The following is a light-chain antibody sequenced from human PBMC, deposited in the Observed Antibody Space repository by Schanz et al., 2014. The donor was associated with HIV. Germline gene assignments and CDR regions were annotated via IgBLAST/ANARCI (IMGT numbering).Light chain of an antibody. Sequence: EIVLTQSPGSLSLSPGGRATLSCGASQRLSSSYLAWYQQKRDQPPRLVIYATSTRAAGIPDRFSGTGSGTDFTLTISSLEPEDFAVYYCQQRSNWSVTFGGGTKVEIK. CDR1: QRLSSSY. V-gene: IGKV3D-20*02. CDR2: ATS. J-gene: IGKJ4*01. CDR3: QQRSNWSVT.